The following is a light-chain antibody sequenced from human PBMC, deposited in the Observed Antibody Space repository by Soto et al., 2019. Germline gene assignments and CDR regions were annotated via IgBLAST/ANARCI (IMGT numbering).Light chain of an antibody. Sequence: QSALAQPASVAGTPGQSITISCTGTSRDIGGYNFVSWYQQHPGKAPKLMIYGVSNRPSGVSDRFSGSKSGNTASLTISGLQAEDEADYYCSSYPSTSAYVFGIGTKVTVL. J-gene: IGLJ1*01. CDR1: SRDIGGYNF. V-gene: IGLV2-14*01. CDR2: GVS. CDR3: SSYPSTSAYV.